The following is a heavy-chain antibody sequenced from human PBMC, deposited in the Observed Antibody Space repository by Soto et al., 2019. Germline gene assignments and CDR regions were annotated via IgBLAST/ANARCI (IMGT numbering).Heavy chain of an antibody. CDR2: ISGSGGST. CDR1: GFTFSSYA. CDR3: AKEADYDILTGCYAPRGGQRMDV. J-gene: IGHJ6*02. D-gene: IGHD3-9*01. Sequence: PGGSLRLSCAASGFTFSSYAMSWVRQAPGKGLEWVSAISGSGGSTYYADSVKGRFTISRDNSKNTLYLQMNSLRAEDTAVYYCAKEADYDILTGCYAPRGGQRMDVWGQGTTVTVSS. V-gene: IGHV3-23*01.